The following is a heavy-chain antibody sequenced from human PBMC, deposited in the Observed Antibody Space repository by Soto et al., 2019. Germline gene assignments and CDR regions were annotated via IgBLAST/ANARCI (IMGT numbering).Heavy chain of an antibody. J-gene: IGHJ4*02. Sequence: QVQLQQWGAGLLRPSETLSLTCAVNGGSFSTYYWSWIRQPPGRGLEWVGEINHSGSTNYNPSLKRRVTMSVDTSKNQFSLKLSSVTAADPAVYYCARRPIAKDLGPFDYWGQGTLVTVSS. CDR3: ARRPIAKDLGPFDY. V-gene: IGHV4-34*01. CDR1: GGSFSTYY. CDR2: INHSGST.